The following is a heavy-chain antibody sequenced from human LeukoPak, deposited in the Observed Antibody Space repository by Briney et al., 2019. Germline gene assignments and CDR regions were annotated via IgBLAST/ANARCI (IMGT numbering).Heavy chain of an antibody. V-gene: IGHV3-23*01. D-gene: IGHD1-26*01. J-gene: IGHJ3*02. CDR1: GFTFNNYA. CDR2: ISGSGAST. Sequence: GGSLRLSCAASGFTFNNYAMSWVRQAPRKGLEWVSSISGSGASTYYTDSVKGRITISRDNSKNTLYLQMNSLRAEDTAVYYCARDVGIVGADDAFDIWGQGTMVTVSS. CDR3: ARDVGIVGADDAFDI.